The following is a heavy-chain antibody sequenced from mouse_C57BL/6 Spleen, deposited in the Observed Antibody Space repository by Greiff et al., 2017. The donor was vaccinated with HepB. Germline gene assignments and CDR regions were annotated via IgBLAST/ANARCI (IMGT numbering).Heavy chain of an antibody. D-gene: IGHD1-1*01. V-gene: IGHV1-18*01. CDR3: ARRYGSSYDYFDY. CDR2: INPNNGGT. CDR1: GYTFTDYN. Sequence: EVQLQESGPELVKPGASVKIPCKASGYTFTDYNMDWVKQSHGKSLEWIGDINPNNGGTIYNQKFKGKATVTVDKSSSTAYMELRSLTSEDTAVYYCARRYGSSYDYFDYWGQGTTLTVSS. J-gene: IGHJ2*01.